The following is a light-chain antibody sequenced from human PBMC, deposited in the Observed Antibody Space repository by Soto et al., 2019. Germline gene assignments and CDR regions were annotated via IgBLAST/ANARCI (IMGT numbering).Light chain of an antibody. V-gene: IGLV2-14*03. CDR1: SSDVGGYNY. CDR3: RTYAICNIPQIV. CDR2: DVT. J-gene: IGLJ1*01. Sequence: QSALTQPASVSGSPGQSITISCTGXSSDVGGYNYVSWYQHHPGKAPKLIIYDVTNRPSGVSNPFSGSKSGNTASLTISGLQPEDVSVNYTRTYAICNIPQIVF.